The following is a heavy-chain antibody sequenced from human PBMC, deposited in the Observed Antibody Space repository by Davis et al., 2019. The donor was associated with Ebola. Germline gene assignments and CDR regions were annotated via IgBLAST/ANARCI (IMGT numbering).Heavy chain of an antibody. CDR1: GGSFSGYY. CDR3: ARGNYDFWSGYGYYYYGMDV. V-gene: IGHV4-34*01. J-gene: IGHJ6*04. D-gene: IGHD3-3*01. Sequence: MPSETLSLTCAVYGGSFSGYYWSWIRQPPGKGLEWFGEINHSGSTNYNPSLKSRVTISVDTSKNQFSLKLSSVTAADTAVYYCARGNYDFWSGYGYYYYGMDVWGKGTTVTVSS. CDR2: INHSGST.